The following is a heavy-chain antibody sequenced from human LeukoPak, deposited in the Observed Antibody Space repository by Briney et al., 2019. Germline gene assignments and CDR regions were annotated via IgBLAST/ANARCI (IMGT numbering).Heavy chain of an antibody. D-gene: IGHD6-13*01. CDR3: ARVGRAMTAAGFGAFDI. CDR2: IGSSGSSI. J-gene: IGHJ3*02. Sequence: KPGGSLRLSCAASGFTFSDDYMSWIRQAPGKGLEWVSYIGSSGSSIYYADSVKGRFTISRDNAKKSVYLQMDGLRAEDTAVYYCARVGRAMTAAGFGAFDIWGQGTMVIVSP. CDR1: GFTFSDDY. V-gene: IGHV3-11*01.